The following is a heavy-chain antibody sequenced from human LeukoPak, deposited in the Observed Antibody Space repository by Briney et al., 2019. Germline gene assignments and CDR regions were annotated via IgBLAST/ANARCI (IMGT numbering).Heavy chain of an antibody. D-gene: IGHD5-18*01. CDR3: ARDLSGVTGYTYGRGIDY. Sequence: GGSLRLSCAASGFTFSSYSMNWVRQAPGKGLEWVSSITSSSSYIYYADSVKGRFTISRDNAKTSLYLQMNSLRAEDTAVYYCARDLSGVTGYTYGRGIDYWGQGTLVTVSS. J-gene: IGHJ4*02. CDR1: GFTFSSYS. CDR2: ITSSSSYI. V-gene: IGHV3-21*01.